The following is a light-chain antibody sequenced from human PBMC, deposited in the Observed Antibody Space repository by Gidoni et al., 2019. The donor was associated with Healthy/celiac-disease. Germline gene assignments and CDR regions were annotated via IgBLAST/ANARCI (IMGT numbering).Light chain of an antibody. J-gene: IGKJ1*01. Sequence: EIVMTQSPATLSVSPGERATLPCRASQRVSSNLAWYQQKPGQAPRLLIYGASTRATGIPARFSGSGSGTEFTLTISSLQSEDFAVYYCQQYNNWPPWTFXQXTKVEIK. CDR3: QQYNNWPPWT. CDR1: QRVSSN. CDR2: GAS. V-gene: IGKV3-15*01.